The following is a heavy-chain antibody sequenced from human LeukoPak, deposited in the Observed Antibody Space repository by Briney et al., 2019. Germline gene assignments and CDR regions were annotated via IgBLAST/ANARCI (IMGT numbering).Heavy chain of an antibody. CDR2: MNPNSGNT. CDR1: GGTFSSYA. V-gene: IGHV1-8*02. D-gene: IGHD3-10*01. CDR3: ARGTYYYGSGSYYTIKKLGY. J-gene: IGHJ4*02. Sequence: ASVKVSCKASGGTFSSYAISWVRQAPGQGLEWMGWMNPNSGNTGYAQKFQGRVTMTRNTSISTAYMELSSLRSEDTAVYYCARGTYYYGSGSYYTIKKLGYWGQGTLVTVSS.